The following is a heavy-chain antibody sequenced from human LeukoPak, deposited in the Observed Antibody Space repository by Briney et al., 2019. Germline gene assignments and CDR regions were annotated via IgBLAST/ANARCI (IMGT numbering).Heavy chain of an antibody. J-gene: IGHJ4*02. V-gene: IGHV3-7*01. CDR3: ARGGYSFDY. CDR1: GFTLSGNL. D-gene: IGHD5-12*01. Sequence: GGSLRPSCAASGFTLSGNLMSWGRPGPGEGLEWVARLHADGIERYFVDSVKGRFTISRDNAKNSLYLQIYSLRLDDTAVYYCARGGYSFDYLGQGTLVTVSS. CDR2: LHADGIER.